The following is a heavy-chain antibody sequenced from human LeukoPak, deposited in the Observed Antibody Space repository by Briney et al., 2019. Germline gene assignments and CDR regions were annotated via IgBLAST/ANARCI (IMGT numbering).Heavy chain of an antibody. J-gene: IGHJ6*02. V-gene: IGHV1-8*01. Sequence: ASVKVYCKASGYTFTSYDINWVRQATGQGLEWMGWMNPNSGSTGYAQKFQGRVTMTRNTSISTAYMELSSLRTEDTAVYYCAREVGDVSYYYYYGMDVWGQGTTVTVSS. CDR2: MNPNSGST. CDR1: GYTFTSYD. D-gene: IGHD2-15*01. CDR3: AREVGDVSYYYYYGMDV.